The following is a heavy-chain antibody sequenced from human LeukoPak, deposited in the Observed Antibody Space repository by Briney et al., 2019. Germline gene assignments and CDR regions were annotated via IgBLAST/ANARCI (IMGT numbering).Heavy chain of an antibody. CDR3: AKGRAGDVTDY. V-gene: IGHV3-23*01. CDR2: ISGSGGNT. D-gene: IGHD6-13*01. J-gene: IGHJ4*02. Sequence: GGSLRLSCAASGFTFSSNAMRWVRQAPGKGLEWVSAISGSGGNTYYADSAKGRFTISIDNSKNTLFLQMNSLRAEDTAVYYCAKGRAGDVTDYWGQGTLVTVSS. CDR1: GFTFSSNA.